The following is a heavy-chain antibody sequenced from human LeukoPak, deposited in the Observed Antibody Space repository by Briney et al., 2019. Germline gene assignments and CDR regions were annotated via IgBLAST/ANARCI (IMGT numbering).Heavy chain of an antibody. CDR1: GYTFTSYG. J-gene: IGHJ6*04. Sequence: GASVKVSCKASGYTFTSYGISWVRQAPGQGLEWMGWISAYNGNTNYAQKLQGRVTMTTDTSTSTAYMELRSLRSDDTAVCYCVREPEGLVRGNKMDVWGKGTTVTVSS. CDR3: VREPEGLVRGNKMDV. V-gene: IGHV1-18*01. D-gene: IGHD6-6*01. CDR2: ISAYNGNT.